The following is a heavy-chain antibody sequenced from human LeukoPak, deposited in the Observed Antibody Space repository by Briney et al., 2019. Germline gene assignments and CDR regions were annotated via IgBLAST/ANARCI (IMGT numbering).Heavy chain of an antibody. CDR3: ARDREISYSSGWLLAY. D-gene: IGHD6-19*01. CDR2: ISSSSYI. V-gene: IGHV3-21*01. J-gene: IGHJ4*02. Sequence: GGSLRLSCAASGFTFSSYSMNWVRQAPGKGLEWVSSISSSSYIYYADSVKGRFTISRDNAKNSLYLQMNSLRAEDTAVYYCARDREISYSSGWLLAYWGQGTLVTVSS. CDR1: GFTFSSYS.